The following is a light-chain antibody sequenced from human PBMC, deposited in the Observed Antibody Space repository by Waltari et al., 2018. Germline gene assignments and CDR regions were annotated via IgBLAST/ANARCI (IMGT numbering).Light chain of an antibody. CDR3: AAWIDSLNGVA. CDR1: SANIGSKT. Sequence: QSVLTQPPSASGAPGQRVTISCSGGSANIGSKTINWYQHLPGTAPKLLIYGDDQPPSGVPDRFSASKSGNSGSLAIGGLRSEDEGDYYCAAWIDSLNGVAFGGGTKLTVL. CDR2: GDD. V-gene: IGLV1-44*01. J-gene: IGLJ2*01.